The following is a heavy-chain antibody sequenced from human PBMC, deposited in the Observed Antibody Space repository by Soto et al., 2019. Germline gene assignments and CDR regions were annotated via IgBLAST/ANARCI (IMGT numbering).Heavy chain of an antibody. Sequence: QLQMQDSGPGLVKPSETLSLTCTVSGGSISSSSYYWGWIRQPPGKGLEWIGSIYYSGSTYYNPSLKSRVTISVDTSKNQFSLKLSSVTAADTAVYYCASVVVVAAAYHFDYWGQGTLVTVSS. D-gene: IGHD2-15*01. CDR2: IYYSGST. J-gene: IGHJ4*02. CDR1: GGSISSSSYY. V-gene: IGHV4-39*01. CDR3: ASVVVVAAAYHFDY.